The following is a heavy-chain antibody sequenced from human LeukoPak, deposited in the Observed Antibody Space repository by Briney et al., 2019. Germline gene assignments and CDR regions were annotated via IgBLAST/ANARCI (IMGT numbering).Heavy chain of an antibody. D-gene: IGHD3-10*01. CDR2: ISAGGDST. CDR1: GFTFSSYA. Sequence: PGGSLRLSCAASGFTFSSYALTWARQAPGDGLEWVSSISAGGDSTSYSDSVKARFTISRDNSKNTLYLQMNSLRAEDTAVYYCARVRYYYGSGDFDYWGQGTLVTVSS. J-gene: IGHJ4*02. CDR3: ARVRYYYGSGDFDY. V-gene: IGHV3-23*01.